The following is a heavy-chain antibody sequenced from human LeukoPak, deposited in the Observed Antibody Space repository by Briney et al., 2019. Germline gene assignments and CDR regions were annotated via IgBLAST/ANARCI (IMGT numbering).Heavy chain of an antibody. J-gene: IGHJ4*02. D-gene: IGHD3/OR15-3a*01. V-gene: IGHV3-23*01. CDR3: VKWTGYGMN. CDR1: GFTFSSQS. CDR2: IRGSGDNT. Sequence: PGGSLRLSCAASGFTFSSQSMTWVRQAPGKGLEWVSGIRGSGDNTYYGDSVKGRFTISRDNSKSTMYLQMNSLRVEDTAVYYCVKWTGYGMNWGQGTLVTVSS.